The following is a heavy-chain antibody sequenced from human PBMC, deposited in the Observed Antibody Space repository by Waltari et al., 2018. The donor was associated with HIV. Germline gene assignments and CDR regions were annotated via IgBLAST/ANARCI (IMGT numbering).Heavy chain of an antibody. Sequence: QVQLQESGPGLVTPSQTLSLTCTVSGGSLSIGSYYWSWIGQPAGKGLAWIGRIYTSGSTNYNPSLKSRVTISVDTSKNQFSLKLSSVTAADTAVYYCARRGIQLWFYAFDIWGQGTMVTVSS. CDR3: ARRGIQLWFYAFDI. CDR2: IYTSGST. D-gene: IGHD5-18*01. J-gene: IGHJ3*02. CDR1: GGSLSIGSYY. V-gene: IGHV4-61*02.